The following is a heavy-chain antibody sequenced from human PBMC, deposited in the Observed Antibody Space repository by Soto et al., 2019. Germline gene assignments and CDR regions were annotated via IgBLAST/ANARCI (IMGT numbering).Heavy chain of an antibody. V-gene: IGHV3-30-3*01. CDR2: ISYDGSNK. D-gene: IGHD3-16*01. CDR1: GFTFSSYA. J-gene: IGHJ4*02. CDR3: ARDLFNFIALDYEGGDY. Sequence: QVQLVESGGGVVQPGGSLRLSCAASGFTFSSYAMHWVRQAPGKGLEWVAVISYDGSNKYYADSVKGRFTISRDNSKNTLYLQMNSLRAEDTAVYYCARDLFNFIALDYEGGDYWGQGTLVTVSS.